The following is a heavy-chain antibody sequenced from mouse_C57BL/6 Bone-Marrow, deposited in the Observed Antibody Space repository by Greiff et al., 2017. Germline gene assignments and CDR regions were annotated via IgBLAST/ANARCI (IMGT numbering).Heavy chain of an antibody. CDR2: IYPRSGNT. Sequence: QVQLQQSGAELARPGASVKLSCKASGYTFTSYGISWVKQRTGQGLEWIGEIYPRSGNTYYNEQFKGKATTTADKSSSTAYMELRSLTSEDSAVYFCARWQLRLRPFFAVWGQGTLVTVSA. D-gene: IGHD3-2*02. CDR1: GYTFTSYG. CDR3: ARWQLRLRPFFAV. J-gene: IGHJ3*01. V-gene: IGHV1-81*01.